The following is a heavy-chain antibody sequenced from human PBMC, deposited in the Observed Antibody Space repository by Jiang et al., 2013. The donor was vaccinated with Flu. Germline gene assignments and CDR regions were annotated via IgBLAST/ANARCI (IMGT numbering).Heavy chain of an antibody. Sequence: GAEVKKPGASVKVSCKASGYTFTSYAMHWVRQAPGQRLEWMGWINAGNGNTKYSQKFQGRVTITRDTSASTAYMELSSLRSEDTAVYYCARDPIVVVPAAMGEGDYYGMDVWGQGTTVTVSS. CDR2: INAGNGNT. CDR1: GYTFTSYA. V-gene: IGHV1-3*01. CDR3: ARDPIVVVPAAMGEGDYYGMDV. D-gene: IGHD2-2*01. J-gene: IGHJ6*02.